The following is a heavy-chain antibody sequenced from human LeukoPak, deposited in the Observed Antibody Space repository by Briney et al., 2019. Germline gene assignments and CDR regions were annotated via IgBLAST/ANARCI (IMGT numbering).Heavy chain of an antibody. Sequence: SETLSLTCTVSGGSISSSSYYWGWIRQPPGKGLEWIGSIYYSGSTYYNPSLKSRVTISVDTSKNQFSLKLSSVTAADTAVYYCATGDYYDSSGYYIGLDMDVWGKGTTVTISS. J-gene: IGHJ6*03. CDR2: IYYSGST. V-gene: IGHV4-39*01. D-gene: IGHD3-22*01. CDR3: ATGDYYDSSGYYIGLDMDV. CDR1: GGSISSSSYY.